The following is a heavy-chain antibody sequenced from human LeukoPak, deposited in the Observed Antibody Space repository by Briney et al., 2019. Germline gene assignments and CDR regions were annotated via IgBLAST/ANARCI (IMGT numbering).Heavy chain of an antibody. J-gene: IGHJ5*02. CDR3: GRSGHSSSWYWFDP. CDR2: IYYRGST. D-gene: IGHD6-13*01. Sequence: SETLSLTCTVSGGSISSFYWSWIRQPPGKGLEWIGYIYYRGSTNYNPSLKSRLTISVDTSKNQFSLKLSSMTAADTAVYYCGRSGHSSSWYWFDPWGQGTLVTVSS. CDR1: GGSISSFY. V-gene: IGHV4-59*01.